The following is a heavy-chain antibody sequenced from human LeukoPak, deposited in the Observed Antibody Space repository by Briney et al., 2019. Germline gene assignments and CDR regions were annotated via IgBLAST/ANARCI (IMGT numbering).Heavy chain of an antibody. D-gene: IGHD5-12*01. V-gene: IGHV1-8*01. CDR1: GYTFTSYD. CDR2: MSPDSGYT. Sequence: ASVKVSCKASGYTFTSYDINWVRQATGQGHEWMGWMSPDSGYTGYAQTFQGRVTLTRNTSVSTAFMELSSLRSEDTAVYYCEIYTGYDSFWGQGTLVTVSS. CDR3: EIYTGYDSF. J-gene: IGHJ4*02.